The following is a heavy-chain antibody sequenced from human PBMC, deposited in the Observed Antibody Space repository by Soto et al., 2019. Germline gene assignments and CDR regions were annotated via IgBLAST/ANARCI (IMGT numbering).Heavy chain of an antibody. V-gene: IGHV3-15*01. D-gene: IGHD2-15*01. Sequence: EVQLVESGGGLVKPGGSLRLSCAASGFTFSNAWMSWVRQAPGKGLEWVGRIKSKTDGGTTDYAAPVKGRFTISRDDSKNTLYLQMNSLKTEDTAVYYCTTERRRGGYGMDVWGQGTTVTVSS. CDR2: IKSKTDGGTT. CDR1: GFTFSNAW. CDR3: TTERRRGGYGMDV. J-gene: IGHJ6*02.